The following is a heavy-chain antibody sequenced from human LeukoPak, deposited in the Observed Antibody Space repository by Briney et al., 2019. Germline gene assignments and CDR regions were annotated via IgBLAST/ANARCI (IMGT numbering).Heavy chain of an antibody. J-gene: IGHJ4*02. Sequence: SEALSLTCTVSGGSISSGSYYWSWIRQPAGKGLEWIGRIYTSGSTNYNPSLKSRVTISVDTSKNQFSLKLSSVTAADTAVYYCARDRRYFDTGGLGGPDYWGQGTLVTVSS. D-gene: IGHD2-8*02. CDR3: ARDRRYFDTGGLGGPDY. CDR2: IYTSGST. V-gene: IGHV4-61*02. CDR1: GGSISSGSYY.